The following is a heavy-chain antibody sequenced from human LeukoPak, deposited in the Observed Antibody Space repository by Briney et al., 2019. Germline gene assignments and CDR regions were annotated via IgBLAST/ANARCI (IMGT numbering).Heavy chain of an antibody. J-gene: IGHJ3*02. CDR2: ISSSSSYI. CDR3: ARGGIVGATTGDALDI. D-gene: IGHD1-26*01. V-gene: IGHV3-21*01. Sequence: GGSLRLSCAASGFTFSSYSMNWVRQAPGKGLEWVSSISSSSSYIYYADSVKGRFTISRDNAKNSLYLQMNSLRAEDTAVYYCARGGIVGATTGDALDIWGQGTMVTVSS. CDR1: GFTFSSYS.